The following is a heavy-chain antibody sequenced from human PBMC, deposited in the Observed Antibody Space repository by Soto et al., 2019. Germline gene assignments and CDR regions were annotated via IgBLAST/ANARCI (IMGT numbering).Heavy chain of an antibody. V-gene: IGHV1-69*13. Sequence: GASVKVSCKASGGTFSGYAISWVRQAPGQGLEWMGGIIPIFGTANYAQKFQGRVTITADESTSTAYMELSSLRSEDTAVYYCARISQWLVPSYYYYGMDVWGQGTTVTVSS. D-gene: IGHD6-19*01. J-gene: IGHJ6*02. CDR2: IIPIFGTA. CDR1: GGTFSGYA. CDR3: ARISQWLVPSYYYYGMDV.